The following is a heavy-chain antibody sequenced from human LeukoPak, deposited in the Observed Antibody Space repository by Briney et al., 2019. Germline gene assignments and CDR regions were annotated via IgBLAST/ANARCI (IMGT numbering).Heavy chain of an antibody. Sequence: ASVKVSCKASGYTFTDYYMHWVRQAPGQGLEWMGWINPSSGGTNYAQKFQGRVTMTRDTSISTAYMELSSLRSDDTAVYYCARQGGYCSGGRCYGRFDPWGQGTLVTVSS. CDR3: ARQGGYCSGGRCYGRFDP. CDR2: INPSSGGT. D-gene: IGHD2-15*01. J-gene: IGHJ5*02. CDR1: GYTFTDYY. V-gene: IGHV1-2*02.